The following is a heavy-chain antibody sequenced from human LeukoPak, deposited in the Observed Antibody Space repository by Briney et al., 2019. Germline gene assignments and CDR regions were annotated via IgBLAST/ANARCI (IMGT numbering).Heavy chain of an antibody. CDR1: GGTFSSYA. D-gene: IGHD5-12*01. V-gene: IGHV1-69*13. J-gene: IGHJ3*02. CDR2: IIPIFGTA. Sequence: ASVKVSCKASGGTFSSYAISWVRQAPGQGLEWMGGIIPIFGTANYAQKFQGRVTITADESTSTAYMELSSLRSEDTAVYYCARGIVASHAFDIWGQGTMVTVSS. CDR3: ARGIVASHAFDI.